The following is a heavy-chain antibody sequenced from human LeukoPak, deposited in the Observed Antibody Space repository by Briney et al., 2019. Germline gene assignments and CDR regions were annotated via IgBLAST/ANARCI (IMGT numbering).Heavy chain of an antibody. CDR1: GYSISSGYY. CDR2: IYHSGST. D-gene: IGHD1-1*01. V-gene: IGHV4-38-2*02. CDR3: ASQVERRLGYYYMDV. J-gene: IGHJ6*03. Sequence: PSETLSLTCTVSGYSISSGYYWGWIRQPPGKGLEWIGSIYHSGSTNYNPSLKSRVTISVDKSKNQFSLKLSSVTAADTAVYYCASQVERRLGYYYMDVWGKGTTVTVSS.